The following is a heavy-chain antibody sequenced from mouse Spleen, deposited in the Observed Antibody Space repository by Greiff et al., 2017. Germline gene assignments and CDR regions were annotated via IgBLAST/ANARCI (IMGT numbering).Heavy chain of an antibody. J-gene: IGHJ4*01. CDR3: ARHDYGSSLMDY. Sequence: EVKLMESGGGLVKPGGSLKLSCAASGFTFSSYAMSWVRQTPAKRLEWVATISSGGSYTYYPDSVKGRFTISRDNAKNTLYLQMSSLRSEDTARYYCARHDYGSSLMDYWGQGTSVTVSS. CDR1: GFTFSSYA. V-gene: IGHV5-9-3*01. D-gene: IGHD1-1*01. CDR2: ISSGGSYT.